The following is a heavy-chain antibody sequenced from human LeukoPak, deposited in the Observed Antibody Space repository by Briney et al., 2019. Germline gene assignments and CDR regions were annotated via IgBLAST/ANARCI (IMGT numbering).Heavy chain of an antibody. V-gene: IGHV2-70*11. CDR2: IDWDDDE. D-gene: IGHD5-12*01. CDR1: GFSLSTSGMC. J-gene: IGHJ3*02. CDR3: ARMHVATSLDAFDI. Sequence: SGPALVKPTQTLTLTCTFSGFSLSTSGMCVSWIRQPPGKALEWLARIDWDDDEYYSTSLKTRLTISKDTSKNQVVLTMTNMDPVDTATYYCARMHVATSLDAFDIWGQGTMVTVSS.